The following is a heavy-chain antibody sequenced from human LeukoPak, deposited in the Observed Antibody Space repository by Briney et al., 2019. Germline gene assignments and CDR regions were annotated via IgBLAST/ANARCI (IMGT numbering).Heavy chain of an antibody. CDR3: ARVQGVCNSTTCFVGNADF. CDR2: ISSRGSTI. Sequence: PGGSLRLSCVGSGFIFRDHSMNWVRQAPGKGLEWVSYISSRGSTIYYADSVKGRLTISRDNAKNSVFLQMNGLRDEDTAVYYCARVQGVCNSTTCFVGNADFWVKGTTVIVSS. J-gene: IGHJ6*04. CDR1: GFIFRDHS. D-gene: IGHD2-2*01. V-gene: IGHV3-48*02.